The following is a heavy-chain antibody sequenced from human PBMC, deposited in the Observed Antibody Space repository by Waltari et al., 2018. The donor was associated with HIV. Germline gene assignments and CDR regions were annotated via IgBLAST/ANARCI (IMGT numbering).Heavy chain of an antibody. D-gene: IGHD1-26*01. CDR3: ARNRIMGDGQQYGH. V-gene: IGHV4-34*02. CDR1: GGSFIGYS. J-gene: IGHJ4*02. Sequence: QVQLQQWGAGLLKPSETLSLTCAVSGGSFIGYSWSWIRQPPGKGLEWIGEINHSGSASYHPSLKSRVTISVDTSKEQFFLKLSSVTAADTAVYYCARNRIMGDGQQYGHRGQGTLVTVSS. CDR2: INHSGSA.